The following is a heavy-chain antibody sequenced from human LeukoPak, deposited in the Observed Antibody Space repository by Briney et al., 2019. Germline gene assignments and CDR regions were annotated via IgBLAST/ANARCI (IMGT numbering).Heavy chain of an antibody. D-gene: IGHD5-24*01. Sequence: GGSLRLSCAASGFTFSNAWMSWVRQAPGKGLEWVAIISYDGSQKHFGDSVRGRFTVSRDDSENTLYLQMNSLKTEDTAVYSCAKGGDGKIPFDNWGQGTLVTVSS. CDR1: GFTFSNAW. J-gene: IGHJ4*02. V-gene: IGHV3-30*18. CDR2: ISYDGSQK. CDR3: AKGGDGKIPFDN.